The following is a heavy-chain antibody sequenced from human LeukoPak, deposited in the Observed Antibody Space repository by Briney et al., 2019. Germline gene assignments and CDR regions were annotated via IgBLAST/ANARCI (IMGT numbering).Heavy chain of an antibody. CDR2: INHSGST. CDR3: ARDLVAMNWFDP. J-gene: IGHJ5*02. CDR1: GGSFSGYY. V-gene: IGHV4-34*01. Sequence: PSETLSLTCAVYGGSFSGYYWSWIRQPPGKGLEWIGEINHSGSTNYNPSLKSRVTISVDTSKNQFSLKLSSVTAADTAVYYCARDLVAMNWFDPWGQGTLVTVSS. D-gene: IGHD2-15*01.